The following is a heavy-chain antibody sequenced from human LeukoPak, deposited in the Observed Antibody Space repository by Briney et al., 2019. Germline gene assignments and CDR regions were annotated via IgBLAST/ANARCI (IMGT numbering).Heavy chain of an antibody. CDR1: GYTFASYG. CDR2: ISAYNGNT. Sequence: APVKVSCKASGYTFASYGISWVRQAPGQGLEWMGWISAYNGNTDYAQKLKGRVTMTTDTSTSTAYMEVRSLRSDDTAVYYCARSPRATMTWYFDLWGRGTLVTVSS. CDR3: ARSPRATMTWYFDL. J-gene: IGHJ2*01. V-gene: IGHV1-18*01. D-gene: IGHD5-24*01.